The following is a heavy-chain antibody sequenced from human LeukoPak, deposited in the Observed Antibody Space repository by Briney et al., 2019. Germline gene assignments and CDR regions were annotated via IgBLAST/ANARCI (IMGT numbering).Heavy chain of an antibody. CDR1: GFTFSSYS. CDR3: ARGSRGSGSYYQNWFDP. D-gene: IGHD3-10*01. Sequence: PGGSLRLSCAASGFTFSSYSMNWVRQAPGKGLEWVSSISSSSSYIYYADSVKGRFTISRDNAKNSLYLQMNSLRAEDTAVYYCARGSRGSGSYYQNWFDPWGPGTLVTVSS. J-gene: IGHJ5*02. CDR2: ISSSSSYI. V-gene: IGHV3-21*01.